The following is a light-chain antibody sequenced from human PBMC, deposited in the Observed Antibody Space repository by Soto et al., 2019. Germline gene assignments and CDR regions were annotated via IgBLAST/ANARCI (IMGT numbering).Light chain of an antibody. CDR2: DAS. CDR3: QQCGSSGT. Sequence: EIVLTQSPGTLSLSPGERATLSCRASQSVSNNYLAWYQQKPGQAPRLLIYDASNRATGIPDRFSGSGSGTDFTLTISRLEPEDFAVYYCQQCGSSGTFGQGTKVDIK. CDR1: QSVSNNY. J-gene: IGKJ1*01. V-gene: IGKV3-20*01.